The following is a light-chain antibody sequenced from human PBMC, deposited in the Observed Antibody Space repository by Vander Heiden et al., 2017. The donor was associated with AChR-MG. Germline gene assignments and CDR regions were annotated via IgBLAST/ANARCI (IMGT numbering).Light chain of an antibody. J-gene: IGKJ1*01. CDR1: QSLLHSNGVNY. V-gene: IGKV2-28*01. Sequence: DIVMTQSPLSLPVTPGEPASISCRSSQSLLHSNGVNYLDWYLQKPGHSPQLLIYLGSNRASAVPDRFSGTGSGTAFTLKISRVEAEDVGVYYCSRALQTPWTFDQGTKVEIK. CDR3: SRALQTPWT. CDR2: LGS.